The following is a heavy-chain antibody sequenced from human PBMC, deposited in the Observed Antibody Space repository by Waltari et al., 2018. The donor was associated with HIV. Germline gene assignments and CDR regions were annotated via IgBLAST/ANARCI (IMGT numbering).Heavy chain of an antibody. Sequence: EVQLVQSGAEVKKPGESLRISCKGSGYSFTSYWINWVRRFPGKGLEWMGSIDPSDSYTNYSPSFQGHVTISADKSISTAYWQWSSLKASDTAMYFCARQTEMFGGVIVFDYWGQGTLVTVSS. CDR1: GYSFTSYW. J-gene: IGHJ4*02. V-gene: IGHV5-10-1*01. CDR3: ARQTEMFGGVIVFDY. CDR2: IDPSDSYT. D-gene: IGHD3-16*02.